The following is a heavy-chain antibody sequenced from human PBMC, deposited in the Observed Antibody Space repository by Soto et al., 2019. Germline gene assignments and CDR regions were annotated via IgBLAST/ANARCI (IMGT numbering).Heavy chain of an antibody. CDR1: GGTFSSYA. J-gene: IGHJ4*02. Sequence: ASVKVSCKASGGTFSSYAISWVRQAPGQGLEWMGGIIPIFGTANYAQKFQGRVTITADESTSTAYMELSSLRSEDTAVYYCARGVMYYYDSSGYPSFYFDYWGQGTLVTVSS. V-gene: IGHV1-69*13. CDR2: IIPIFGTA. D-gene: IGHD3-22*01. CDR3: ARGVMYYYDSSGYPSFYFDY.